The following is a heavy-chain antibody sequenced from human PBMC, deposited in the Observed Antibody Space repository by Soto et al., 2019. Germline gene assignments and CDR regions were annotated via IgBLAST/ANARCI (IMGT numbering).Heavy chain of an antibody. V-gene: IGHV3-23*01. CDR2: ISGSGVST. J-gene: IGHJ5*02. D-gene: IGHD3-22*01. Sequence: GGSLRLSCAVSGLTFSRYVMCWVRQAPGKGLEWVSAISGSGVSTYYADSVKGRFTISRDNSKNTLYLQMNSLRADDTAVYYCAKVGYYDSSGHNWFDPWGQGA. CDR1: GLTFSRYV. CDR3: AKVGYYDSSGHNWFDP.